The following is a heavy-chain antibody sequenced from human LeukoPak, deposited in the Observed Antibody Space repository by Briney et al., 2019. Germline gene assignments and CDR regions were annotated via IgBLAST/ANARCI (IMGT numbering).Heavy chain of an antibody. CDR2: INHSGST. D-gene: IGHD2-21*02. V-gene: IGHV4-34*01. Sequence: SETLSLTCAVYGGSFSGYYWSWIRQPPGKGLEWIGEINHSGSTNYNPSLKSRVTISVDTSKNQFSLKLSSVTAADTAVYYCARGPPRSVVVVTATNYFDYWGQGTLVTVSS. CDR1: GGSFSGYY. CDR3: ARGPPRSVVVVTATNYFDY. J-gene: IGHJ4*02.